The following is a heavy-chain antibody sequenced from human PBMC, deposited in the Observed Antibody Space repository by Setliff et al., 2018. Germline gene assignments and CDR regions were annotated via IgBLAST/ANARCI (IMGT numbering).Heavy chain of an antibody. J-gene: IGHJ4*02. D-gene: IGHD5-12*01. CDR2: VYYSGTA. CDR1: DGSLSTYY. Sequence: SETLSLTCTVSDGSLSTYYWSWIRQPPGKGLEFIGYVYYSGTANYSPSLRSRLTISVDMSKNQFSLKLRSVTAADTAVYYCARGGTFRYFDFWGQGAPVTVS. V-gene: IGHV4-59*01. CDR3: ARGGTFRYFDF.